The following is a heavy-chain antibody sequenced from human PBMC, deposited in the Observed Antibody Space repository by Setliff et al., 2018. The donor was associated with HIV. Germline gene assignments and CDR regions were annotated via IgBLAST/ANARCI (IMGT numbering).Heavy chain of an antibody. CDR1: GFTFTSYW. V-gene: IGHV3-7*01. CDR3: AKGGRDYNWWDLSYYYYYYMDV. D-gene: IGHD4-4*01. J-gene: IGHJ6*03. Sequence: GGSLRLSCAASGFTFTSYWMIWVRQAPGKGLEWVANINQDGNEKNYVDSVKGRFTISRDNTKNSLYLQMDSLRAEDTTVYHCAKGGRDYNWWDLSYYYYYYMDVWGKGTTVTVSS. CDR2: INQDGNEK.